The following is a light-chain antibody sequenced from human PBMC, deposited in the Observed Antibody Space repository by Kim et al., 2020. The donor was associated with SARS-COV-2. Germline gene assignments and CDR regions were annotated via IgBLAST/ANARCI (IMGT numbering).Light chain of an antibody. CDR1: HKVSIS. V-gene: IGKV3-11*01. Sequence: PEERATVSCRASHKVSISVARYQQTPGQAPRLLIYGAAIRAAGIPDRFSGSGSGTDFTLTVGSLAPEDFAIYYCQQRGSWTPALTFGGGTKVDIK. CDR2: GAA. CDR3: QQRGSWTPALT. J-gene: IGKJ4*01.